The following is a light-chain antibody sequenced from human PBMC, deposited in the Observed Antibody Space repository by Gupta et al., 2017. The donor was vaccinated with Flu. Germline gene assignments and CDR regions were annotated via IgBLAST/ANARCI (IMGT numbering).Light chain of an antibody. CDR1: QGISSY. CDR3: QQYYSYPRIT. Sequence: VRVTITCRASQGISSYLAWYQQKPGKAPKLLIYAASTLQSGVPSRFSGSGSGTDFTLTISCLQSEDFATYYCQQYYSYPRITFGQGTRLEIK. J-gene: IGKJ5*01. V-gene: IGKV1-8*01. CDR2: AAS.